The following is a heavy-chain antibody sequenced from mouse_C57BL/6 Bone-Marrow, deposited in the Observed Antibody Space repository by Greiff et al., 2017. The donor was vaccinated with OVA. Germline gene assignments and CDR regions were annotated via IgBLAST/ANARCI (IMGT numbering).Heavy chain of an antibody. D-gene: IGHD2-5*01. V-gene: IGHV7-3*01. CDR1: GFTFTGYY. Sequence: EVKLVESGGGLVQPGGSLSLSCAASGFTFTGYYMSWVRQPPGKALEWLGFIRNKANGYTTEYSVSVKGRFTISRDNSQSILYLQMNALRAEDSATYYCARYTSDYYSNYHDYWGQGTTLTVSS. CDR2: IRNKANGYTT. CDR3: ARYTSDYYSNYHDY. J-gene: IGHJ2*01.